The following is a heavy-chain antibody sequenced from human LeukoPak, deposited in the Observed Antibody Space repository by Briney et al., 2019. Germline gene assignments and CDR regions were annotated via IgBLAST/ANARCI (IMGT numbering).Heavy chain of an antibody. J-gene: IGHJ4*02. Sequence: GGSLRLSCEASGFTFSSYAMSWVRQAPGKGLEWVSGISSSGGSTYYADSVKGRFTISRDNSKNTLYLQMNSLRAEDTAVYYCAGEGYGDYEGDYWGQGTLVTVSS. CDR1: GFTFSSYA. CDR3: AGEGYGDYEGDY. CDR2: ISSSGGST. V-gene: IGHV3-23*01. D-gene: IGHD4-17*01.